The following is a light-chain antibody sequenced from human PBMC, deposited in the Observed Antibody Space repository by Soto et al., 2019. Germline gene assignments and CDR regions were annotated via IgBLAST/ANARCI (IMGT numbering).Light chain of an antibody. J-gene: IGKJ1*01. CDR2: GAS. CDR3: QQYNNWPPVT. V-gene: IGKV3-15*01. CDR1: QSVRSH. Sequence: IVMTQSPATLSVSPGEGVTLSCRASQSVRSHLAWYQQKPGQPPRLLIYGASTRATGIPARFSGSGFGTEFTLTISSLQSEDFAVYYCQQYNNWPPVTFGQGTKVDI.